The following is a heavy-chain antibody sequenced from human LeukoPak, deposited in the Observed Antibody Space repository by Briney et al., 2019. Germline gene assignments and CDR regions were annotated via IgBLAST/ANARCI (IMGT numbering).Heavy chain of an antibody. Sequence: PSETLSLTCTVSGGSISSYYWSWIRQPAGKGLEWIGHMYISGSTNYNPSLKSRVTMSLDTSKNQFSLKLSSVTAADTAVYYCARVFRSSWYVYFDYWGQGTLVTVS. CDR1: GGSISSYY. CDR2: MYISGST. D-gene: IGHD6-13*01. J-gene: IGHJ4*02. CDR3: ARVFRSSWYVYFDY. V-gene: IGHV4-4*07.